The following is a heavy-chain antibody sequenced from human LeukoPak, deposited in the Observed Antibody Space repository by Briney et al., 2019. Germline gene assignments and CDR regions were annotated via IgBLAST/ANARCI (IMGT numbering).Heavy chain of an antibody. CDR3: ARDSSGYQ. D-gene: IGHD3-22*01. V-gene: IGHV3-7*01. Sequence: PGGSLRLSCAASGFTFSSYSMNWVRQAPGKGLEWVANIKEDGSEKYYGDSVKGRFTISRDNAKNSLYLQMNSLRAEDTAVYYCARDSSGYQWGQGTLVTVSS. CDR1: GFTFSSYS. CDR2: IKEDGSEK. J-gene: IGHJ4*02.